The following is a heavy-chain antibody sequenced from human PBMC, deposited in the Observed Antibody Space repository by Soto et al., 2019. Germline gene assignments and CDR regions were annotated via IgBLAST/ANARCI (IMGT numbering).Heavy chain of an antibody. CDR1: GFTFSMHG. D-gene: IGHD6-13*01. Sequence: GESLKISCVASGFTFSMHGLSWVRQAPGKGLEWVSTINPSGDSTFYADSVKGRFTISRDNSKNTVYLQMNSLSVGDTAVYLCAKVDVSTAGSFDYWGQGALVTVSS. CDR2: INPSGDST. J-gene: IGHJ4*02. V-gene: IGHV3-23*01. CDR3: AKVDVSTAGSFDY.